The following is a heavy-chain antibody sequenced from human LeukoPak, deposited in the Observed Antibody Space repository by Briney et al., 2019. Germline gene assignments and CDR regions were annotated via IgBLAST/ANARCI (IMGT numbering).Heavy chain of an antibody. CDR1: GYTLTELS. J-gene: IGHJ4*02. CDR2: FDPEDGET. Sequence: GASVKVSCKVSGYTLTELSMHWVRQAPGKGLEWMGGFDPEDGETIYAQKFQGRVTMTEDTSTDTAYMELRSLRSDDTAVYYCAREIMNYYDSSGYFDYWGQGTLVTVSS. V-gene: IGHV1-24*01. D-gene: IGHD3-22*01. CDR3: AREIMNYYDSSGYFDY.